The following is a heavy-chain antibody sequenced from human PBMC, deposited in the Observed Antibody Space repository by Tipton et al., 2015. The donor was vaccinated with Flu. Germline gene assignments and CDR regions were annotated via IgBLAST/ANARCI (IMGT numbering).Heavy chain of an antibody. D-gene: IGHD3-22*01. CDR1: GGSISSYY. J-gene: IGHJ5*02. Sequence: TLSLTCSVAGGSISSYYWSWIRQPPGKGLEGIGYGYYSGSAFYNPALGSRVSISVDTSKNQFSLKMTSVTAADTAMYYCSRAAYYDDRSAYRSSGNWFDPWGQGTLVIVSS. CDR2: GYYSGSA. CDR3: SRAAYYDDRSAYRSSGNWFDP. V-gene: IGHV4-59*01.